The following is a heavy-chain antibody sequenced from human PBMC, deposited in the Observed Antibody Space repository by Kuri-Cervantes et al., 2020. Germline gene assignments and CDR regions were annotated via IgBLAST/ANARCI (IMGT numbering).Heavy chain of an antibody. D-gene: IGHD2-15*01. CDR3: AREGCSGGSCYSDY. CDR2: IYHSGST. V-gene: IGHV4-38-2*02. CDR1: GYSISSGFY. J-gene: IGHJ4*02. Sequence: SETLSLTCTVSGYSISSGFYWGWIRQPPGKGLEWIGSIYHSGSTYYNPSLKSRVTISVDTSKNQFSLKLSSVTAADTAVYYCAREGCSGGSCYSDYWGQGTLVTVSS.